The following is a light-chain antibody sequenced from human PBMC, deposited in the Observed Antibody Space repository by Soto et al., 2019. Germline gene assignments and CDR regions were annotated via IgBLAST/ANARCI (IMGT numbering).Light chain of an antibody. CDR2: AAS. CDR3: QQYYSYPWT. Sequence: AIRMTQSPSSLSASTGDRVTITCQASQGISSYLAWYQQKPGKAPKLPIYAASTLQSGVPSRFSGSGSGTDFTLTISCLQSEDFATYYCQQYYSYPWTFGQGTKVEIK. CDR1: QGISSY. J-gene: IGKJ1*01. V-gene: IGKV1-8*01.